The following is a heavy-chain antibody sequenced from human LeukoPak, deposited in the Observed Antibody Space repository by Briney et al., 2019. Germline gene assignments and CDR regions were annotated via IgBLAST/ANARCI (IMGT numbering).Heavy chain of an antibody. CDR1: GFTFTNFE. CDR2: ISYSGRTT. J-gene: IGHJ5*02. V-gene: IGHV3-48*03. Sequence: GGSLTLSCAASGFTFTNFEMNWVRPAQGKGMEWVSYISYSGRTTSYPDSVKGRFTISRDNARNSLYLQMNSLRAEDTAVYYCARAGPPALDPWGQGTLVTVSS. CDR3: ARAGPPALDP.